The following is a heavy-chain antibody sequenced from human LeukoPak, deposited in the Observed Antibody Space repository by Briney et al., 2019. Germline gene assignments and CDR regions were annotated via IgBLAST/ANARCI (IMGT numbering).Heavy chain of an antibody. CDR1: GFTFSSYS. CDR3: AKDVHYDSSGYSYFDY. V-gene: IGHV3-21*04. CDR2: ISSSGSYI. Sequence: GGSLRLSCVASGFTFSSYSMNWIRQAPGKGLEWVSSISSSGSYIYYADSLKGRFTISRDNAKNSLYLQMNSLRAEDTAVYYCAKDVHYDSSGYSYFDYWGQGTLVTVSS. J-gene: IGHJ4*02. D-gene: IGHD3-22*01.